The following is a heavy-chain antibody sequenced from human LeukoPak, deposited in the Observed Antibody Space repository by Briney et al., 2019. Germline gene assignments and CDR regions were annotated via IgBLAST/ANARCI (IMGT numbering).Heavy chain of an antibody. D-gene: IGHD6-19*01. CDR1: GFTFGSYA. V-gene: IGHV3-21*01. J-gene: IGHJ4*02. CDR3: ARDVSSGWLDLDY. CDR2: ITRSGYI. Sequence: GGSLRLSCAVSGFTFGSYAMNWVRQAPGKGLEWVSSITRSGYIYYADSLKGRFTISRDNANNSLYLQMNSLRAEDTAVYYCARDVSSGWLDLDYWGQGTLVTVSS.